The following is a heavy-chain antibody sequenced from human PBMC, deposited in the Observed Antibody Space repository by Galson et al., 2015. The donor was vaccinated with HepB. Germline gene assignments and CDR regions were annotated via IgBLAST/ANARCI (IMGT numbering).Heavy chain of an antibody. D-gene: IGHD3-3*02. CDR1: GFTFSNAW. V-gene: IGHV3-15*01. Sequence: SLRLSCAASGFTFSNAWMSWVRQAPGKGLEWVGRIKSKTDGGTTDYAAPVKGRFTISRDDSKNTLYLQMNSLKTEDTAVYYCTTEGHFWSGKTFHQEKTYDYWGQGTLVTVSS. CDR2: IKSKTDGGTT. J-gene: IGHJ4*02. CDR3: TTEGHFWSGKTFHQEKTYDY.